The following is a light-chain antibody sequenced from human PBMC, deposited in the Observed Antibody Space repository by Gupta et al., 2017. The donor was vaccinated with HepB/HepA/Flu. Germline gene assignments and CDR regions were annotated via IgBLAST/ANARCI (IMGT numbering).Light chain of an antibody. CDR3: HQSYMTPQT. CDR1: QSISSY. Sequence: DIQMTQSPSSLSASLGDRVTITCRASQSISSYLDWYQQKPGKDTKVLMYHATSFQSGVSSRFRGSGAGAEFTLTISIGPREDLATSYYHQSYMTPQTFGQGTRVEIK. CDR2: HAT. V-gene: IGKV1-39*01. J-gene: IGKJ1*01.